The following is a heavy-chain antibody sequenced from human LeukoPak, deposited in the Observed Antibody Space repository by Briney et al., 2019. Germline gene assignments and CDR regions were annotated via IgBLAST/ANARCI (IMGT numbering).Heavy chain of an antibody. D-gene: IGHD5-18*01. Sequence: GGSLGLSCAASGFTFSTYAMHWVRQASGKGLEWVAVISYDGSSKYYADSVKGRFTISRDNSKNTLYLQMNSLRAEDTAVYYCARARSSYGYGDAFDIWGQGTMVTVSS. V-gene: IGHV3-30*04. CDR3: ARARSSYGYGDAFDI. CDR1: GFTFSTYA. CDR2: ISYDGSSK. J-gene: IGHJ3*02.